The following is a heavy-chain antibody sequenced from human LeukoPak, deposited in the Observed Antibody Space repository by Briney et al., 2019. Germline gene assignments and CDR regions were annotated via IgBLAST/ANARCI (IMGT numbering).Heavy chain of an antibody. CDR2: INPNSGGT. Sequence: ASVKVSCKASGYTFTGYYMHWVRQAPGQGLEWMGWINPNSGGTNYAQKFQGRVTMTRDTSTSAVYMELSSLRSEDTAVYYCARDKPTGGLPADCSSTSCYKGWSSYWGQGTLVTVSS. CDR3: ARDKPTGGLPADCSSTSCYKGWSSY. J-gene: IGHJ4*02. D-gene: IGHD2-2*02. CDR1: GYTFTGYY. V-gene: IGHV1-2*02.